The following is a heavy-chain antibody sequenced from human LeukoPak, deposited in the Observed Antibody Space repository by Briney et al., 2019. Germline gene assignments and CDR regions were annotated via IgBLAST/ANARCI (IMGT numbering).Heavy chain of an antibody. CDR1: GGSFSGYY. CDR3: ASLPGGGGTGY. V-gene: IGHV4-34*01. Sequence: SETLSLTCAVYGGSFSGYYWSWIRQPPGKGLEWIGEINHSGSTNYNPSLKSRVTISVDTSKNQFSLKLSSVTAADTAVYYCASLPGGGGTGYWGQGTLVTVSS. CDR2: INHSGST. J-gene: IGHJ4*02. D-gene: IGHD3-16*01.